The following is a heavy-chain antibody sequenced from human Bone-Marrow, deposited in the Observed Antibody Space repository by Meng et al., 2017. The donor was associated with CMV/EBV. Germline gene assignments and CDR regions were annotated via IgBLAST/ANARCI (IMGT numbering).Heavy chain of an antibody. CDR1: GGSISSSSYY. D-gene: IGHD6-6*01. CDR2: IYYSGST. Sequence: QLQLQESGPGLVRPSETPSLTCTVSGGSISSSSYYWGWIRQPPGKGLEWIGSIYYSGSTYYNPSLKSRVTISVDTSKNQFSLKLSSVTAADTAVYYCARDRLHDSDYWGQGTLVTVSS. CDR3: ARDRLHDSDY. J-gene: IGHJ4*02. V-gene: IGHV4-39*07.